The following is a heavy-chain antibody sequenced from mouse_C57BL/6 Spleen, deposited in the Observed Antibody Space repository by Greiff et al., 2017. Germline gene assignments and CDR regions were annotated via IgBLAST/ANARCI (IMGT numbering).Heavy chain of an antibody. CDR1: GYTFTSYW. Sequence: QVQLQQPGAELVKPGASVTLSCKASGYTFTSYWMHWVKQRPGQGLEWIGMIHPNSGSTNYNEKFKSKATLTVDKSSSTAYMQLSSLTSEDAAVXYCAKDYYGSSYGGYCDVWGTGTTVTVSS. CDR3: AKDYYGSSYGGYCDV. J-gene: IGHJ1*03. CDR2: IHPNSGST. D-gene: IGHD1-1*01. V-gene: IGHV1-64*01.